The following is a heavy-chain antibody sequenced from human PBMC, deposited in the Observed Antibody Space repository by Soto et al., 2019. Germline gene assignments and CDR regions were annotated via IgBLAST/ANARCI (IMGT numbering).Heavy chain of an antibody. CDR3: ARAEGCSSTSCYGKDAFDI. CDR2: TYYRSKWYN. V-gene: IGHV6-1*01. Sequence: SQTLSLTCAISGDSVSSNSAAWNWIRQSPSRDLEWLGRTYYRSKWYNDYAVSVKSRITINPDTSKNQFSLQLNSVTPEDTAVYYCARAEGCSSTSCYGKDAFDIWGQGTMVTVSS. CDR1: GDSVSSNSAA. D-gene: IGHD2-2*01. J-gene: IGHJ3*02.